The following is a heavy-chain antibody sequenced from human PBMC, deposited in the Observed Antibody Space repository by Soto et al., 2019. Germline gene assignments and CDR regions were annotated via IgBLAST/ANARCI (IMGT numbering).Heavy chain of an antibody. J-gene: IGHJ3*02. V-gene: IGHV4-59*01. Sequence: QVQLQESDPGLVKPSETLSLTCTVSGGSISSYYWSWIRQPPGKGLEWIGYIYYSGSTNYNPSLKSRVTISVDTSKNQFSLKLSSVTAADTAVYYCARRYGSAFDIWGQGTMVTVSS. CDR1: GGSISSYY. CDR2: IYYSGST. CDR3: ARRYGSAFDI. D-gene: IGHD3-10*01.